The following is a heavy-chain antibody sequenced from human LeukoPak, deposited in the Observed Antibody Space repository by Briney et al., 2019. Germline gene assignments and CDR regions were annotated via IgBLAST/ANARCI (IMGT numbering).Heavy chain of an antibody. CDR3: ARIGVLLWR. D-gene: IGHD3-10*01. Sequence: SETLSLTCAVYGGSFSGYYWSWIRQPPGKGLEWIGEINHSGSTNYNPSLKSRVTISVDTSKNQFPLKLSSVTAADTAVYYCARIGVLLWRWGQGTLVTVSS. CDR2: INHSGST. J-gene: IGHJ4*02. CDR1: GGSFSGYY. V-gene: IGHV4-34*01.